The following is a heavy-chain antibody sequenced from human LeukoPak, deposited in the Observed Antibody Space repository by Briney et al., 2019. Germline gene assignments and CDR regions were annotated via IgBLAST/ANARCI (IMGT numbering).Heavy chain of an antibody. J-gene: IGHJ2*01. D-gene: IGHD6-19*01. Sequence: PSETLSLTCTVSGGSIRSYNWSWIRQPPGKGLEWIGYIYYSGSTNYNTSLKSRVTISVDTSKNQFSLKLSSVTAADTAVYYCARRNSSGWPGWYFDLWGRGTLVTVSS. CDR2: IYYSGST. CDR3: ARRNSSGWPGWYFDL. CDR1: GGSIRSYN. V-gene: IGHV4-59*08.